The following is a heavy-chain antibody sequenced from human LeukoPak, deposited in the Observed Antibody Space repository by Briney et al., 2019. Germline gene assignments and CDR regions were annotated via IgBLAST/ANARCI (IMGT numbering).Heavy chain of an antibody. Sequence: GASVKVSCKVSGYTLTELSMHWVRQAPGKGLEWMGGFDPEDGETIYAQKFQGRVTMTEDTSTDTAYMELSSLRAEDTAVYYCAKGVAAAAPFDPWGQGTLVTVSS. CDR3: AKGVAAAAPFDP. CDR2: FDPEDGET. D-gene: IGHD6-13*01. J-gene: IGHJ5*02. CDR1: GYTLTELS. V-gene: IGHV1-24*01.